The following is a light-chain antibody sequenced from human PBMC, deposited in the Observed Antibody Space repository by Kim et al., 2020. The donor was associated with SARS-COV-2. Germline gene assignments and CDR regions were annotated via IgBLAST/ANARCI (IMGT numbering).Light chain of an antibody. CDR2: STS. CDR1: ESIGSW. CDR3: QQLNAFPLT. Sequence: ASVGDRVTITCRASESIGSWLAWYQQKPGEAPSLLIYSTSNLHSGVPSRFGGSGYGTDFTLTVSSLQPEDSAVYYCQQLNAFPLTFGGGTKVDIK. V-gene: IGKV1-12*01. J-gene: IGKJ4*01.